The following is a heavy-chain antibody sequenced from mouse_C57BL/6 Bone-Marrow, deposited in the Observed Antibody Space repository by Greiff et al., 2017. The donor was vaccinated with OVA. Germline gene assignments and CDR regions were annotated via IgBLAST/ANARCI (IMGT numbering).Heavy chain of an antibody. CDR2: ISSGGSYT. CDR1: GFTFSSYG. CDR3: ARHYYGSSYY. V-gene: IGHV5-6*02. D-gene: IGHD1-1*01. Sequence: EVMLVESGGDLVKPGGSLKLSCAASGFTFSSYGMSWVRQTPDKRLEWVATISSGGSYTYYPDSVKGRFTISRDNAKNTLYLQMSSLKSEDTAMYYCARHYYGSSYYWVQGTTLTVSS. J-gene: IGHJ2*01.